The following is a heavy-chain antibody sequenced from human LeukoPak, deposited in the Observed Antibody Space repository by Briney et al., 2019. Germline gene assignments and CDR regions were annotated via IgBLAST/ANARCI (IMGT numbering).Heavy chain of an antibody. V-gene: IGHV4-59*01. CDR2: IYYSGSS. Sequence: SETLSLTCTVSGGPINNYYWSWIRQPPGKGLEWIGYIYYSGSSNYNPSFKSRVTIAVDTSKNQFSLKLGSVTAADTAVYYCARGAASSYGLLDYWGQGTLVTVSS. CDR1: GGPINNYY. J-gene: IGHJ4*02. D-gene: IGHD5-18*01. CDR3: ARGAASSYGLLDY.